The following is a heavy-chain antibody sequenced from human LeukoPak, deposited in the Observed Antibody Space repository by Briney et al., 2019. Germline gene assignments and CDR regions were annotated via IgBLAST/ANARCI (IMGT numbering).Heavy chain of an antibody. Sequence: SGGSLRLSCAASGFTFSNYAMSWVRQAPGKGLKWVSIISGSGDSTYYADSVKGRFTISRDNSKVTLYLQINSLRAEDTAEYFCAKEASGSGWYVDCWGQGTLVTVSS. D-gene: IGHD6-19*01. CDR1: GFTFSNYA. V-gene: IGHV3-23*01. CDR2: ISGSGDST. CDR3: AKEASGSGWYVDC. J-gene: IGHJ4*02.